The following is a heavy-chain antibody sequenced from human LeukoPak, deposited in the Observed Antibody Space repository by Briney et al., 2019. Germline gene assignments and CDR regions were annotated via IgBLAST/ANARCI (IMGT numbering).Heavy chain of an antibody. CDR1: GYSISSGYY. D-gene: IGHD1-1*01. J-gene: IGHJ4*02. Sequence: PSETLSLTCTVSGYSISSGYYWGWIRQPPGKGLAWIGSIYHSGSTYYNPSLKSRVTISVDTSKNQFSLKLSSVTAADTAVYYCAKLLLGGTAIFDYWGQGTLVTVSS. CDR2: IYHSGST. CDR3: AKLLLGGTAIFDY. V-gene: IGHV4-38-2*02.